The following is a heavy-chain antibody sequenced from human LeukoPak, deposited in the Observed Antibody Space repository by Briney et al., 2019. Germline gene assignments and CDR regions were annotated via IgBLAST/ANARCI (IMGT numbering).Heavy chain of an antibody. Sequence: PGGSLRLSCAASGFTFSSYGMHWVRQAPGKGLEWVAVISYDGSNKYYADSVKGRFTISRDNSKNTLHLQMNSLRAEDTAVYYCAKSPSGDYFDYWGQGTLVTVSS. CDR2: ISYDGSNK. CDR3: AKSPSGDYFDY. CDR1: GFTFSSYG. J-gene: IGHJ4*02. D-gene: IGHD1-26*01. V-gene: IGHV3-30*18.